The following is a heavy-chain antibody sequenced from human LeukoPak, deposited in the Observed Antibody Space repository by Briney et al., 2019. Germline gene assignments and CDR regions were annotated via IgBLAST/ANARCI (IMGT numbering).Heavy chain of an antibody. D-gene: IGHD6-19*01. CDR2: INPNIGGT. Sequence: ASVKVSCKAFGYTFTGYYLHWVRQAPGQGLEWMGWINPNIGGTDFAQKFQGRVTLTRDTSISTAYMELNRLRSDDTAVYYCARADRIAVTGTPIDYWGQGTLVIVSS. CDR3: ARADRIAVTGTPIDY. CDR1: GYTFTGYY. J-gene: IGHJ4*02. V-gene: IGHV1-2*02.